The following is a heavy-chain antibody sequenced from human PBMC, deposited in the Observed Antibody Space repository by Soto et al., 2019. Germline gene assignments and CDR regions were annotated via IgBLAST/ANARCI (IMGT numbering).Heavy chain of an antibody. D-gene: IGHD3-10*01. CDR2: IIPILGIA. J-gene: IGHJ4*02. CDR1: GGTFSSYT. V-gene: IGHV1-69*02. Sequence: ASVKVSCKASGGTFSSYTISWVRQAPGQGLELMGRIIPILGIANYAQKFQGRVTITADTSTSTAYMELSSMRSEDTAVYYCAIGGLGSLDYWGQGTLVTVSS. CDR3: AIGGLGSLDY.